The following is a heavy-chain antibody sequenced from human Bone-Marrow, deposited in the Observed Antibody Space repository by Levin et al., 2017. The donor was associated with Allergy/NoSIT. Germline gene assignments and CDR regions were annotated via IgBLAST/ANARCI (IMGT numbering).Heavy chain of an antibody. D-gene: IGHD5-12*01. CDR3: AKAIYSHGLFEK. V-gene: IGHV3-23*01. Sequence: GESLKISCAASGFAFSGYAISWVRQAPGKGLEWVSTITNGAGSTYYADSVRGRFTISRDTSENTLYLQMNSLRAEDTAFYYCAKAIYSHGLFEKWVQGTLVAVSS. CDR1: GFAFSGYA. J-gene: IGHJ4*02. CDR2: ITNGAGST.